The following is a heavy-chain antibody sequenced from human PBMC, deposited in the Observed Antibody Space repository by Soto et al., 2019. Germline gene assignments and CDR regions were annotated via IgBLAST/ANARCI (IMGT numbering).Heavy chain of an antibody. D-gene: IGHD3-10*01. CDR1: GFSLSTTGVG. Sequence: QITLKESGPTLVRPTQTLTLTCTFSGFSLSTTGVGVGWIRQPPGKALEWLALIYWDDDKRYSPSLKSRLTITQDTSKNEVIRTMTNMDPVERGTYYCQQRLRDYGLGRERAYYFDPWGQGTLVTVSS. J-gene: IGHJ5*02. CDR3: QQRLRDYGLGRERAYYFDP. V-gene: IGHV2-5*02. CDR2: IYWDDDK.